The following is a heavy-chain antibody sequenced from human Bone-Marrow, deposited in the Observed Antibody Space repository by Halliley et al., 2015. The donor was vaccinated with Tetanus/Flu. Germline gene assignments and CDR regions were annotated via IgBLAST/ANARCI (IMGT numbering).Heavy chain of an antibody. V-gene: IGHV1-18*01. CDR1: AYMFTSYG. D-gene: IGHD3-10*01. Sequence: QVQLVQSGAEVKKPGASVKVSCKASAYMFTSYGISWVRQAPGQGLEWMGWISAYSRNTNYAQNLQGRVTMTTDTSTGTAYMELRSLRSDDTAVYYCARTPSMVRGVVFYLRSWGQGTLVTVSS. J-gene: IGHJ4*02. CDR3: ARTPSMVRGVVFYLRS. CDR2: ISAYSRNT.